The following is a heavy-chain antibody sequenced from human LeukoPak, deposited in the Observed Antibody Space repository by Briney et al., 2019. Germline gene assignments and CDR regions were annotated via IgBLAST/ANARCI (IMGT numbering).Heavy chain of an antibody. CDR2: IHYRGDT. V-gene: IGHV4-59*01. CDR3: ARSRGSTNTHYGLLFDY. J-gene: IGHJ4*02. Sequence: SETLSLRCSVFTDSFNDYYWNWVRQPPGKGLEWIGYIHYRGDTNYFPSLKSRVTISVDTSKTQFSLKLTSVTAADTAVYYCARSRGSTNTHYGLLFDYWGQGTPVTVSS. CDR1: TDSFNDYY. D-gene: IGHD2-2*01.